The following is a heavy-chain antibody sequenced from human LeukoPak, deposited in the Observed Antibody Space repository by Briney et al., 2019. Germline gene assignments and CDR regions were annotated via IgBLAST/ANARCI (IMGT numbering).Heavy chain of an antibody. CDR2: IYYSGST. J-gene: IGHJ4*02. CDR3: ASQYYDFWSGYYRGFDY. CDR1: GGSISSSSYY. V-gene: IGHV4-39*01. Sequence: PSETLSLTCTVSGGSISSSSYYWGWIRQPPGKGLEWIGSIYYSGSTYYNPSLKSRVTISVDTSKNQFSLKLSSVTAADTVVYYCASQYYDFWSGYYRGFDYWGQGTLVTVSS. D-gene: IGHD3-3*01.